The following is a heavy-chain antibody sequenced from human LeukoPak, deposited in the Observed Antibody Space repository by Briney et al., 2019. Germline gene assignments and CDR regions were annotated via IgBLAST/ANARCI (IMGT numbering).Heavy chain of an antibody. D-gene: IGHD6-13*01. CDR1: GFTFSSYG. Sequence: PGGSLRLSCAASGFTFSSYGMHWVRQAPGKGLEWVAVTSYDGSNKYYADSVKGRFTISRDNSKNTLYLQMNSLRAEDTAVYYCAKGIAAAGENLFLDYWGQGTLVTVSS. CDR2: TSYDGSNK. CDR3: AKGIAAAGENLFLDY. J-gene: IGHJ4*02. V-gene: IGHV3-30*18.